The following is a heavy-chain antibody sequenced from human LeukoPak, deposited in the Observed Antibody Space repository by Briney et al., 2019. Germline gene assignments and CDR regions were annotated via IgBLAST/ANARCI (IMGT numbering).Heavy chain of an antibody. CDR3: AKDRTAGYDGLVDY. D-gene: IGHD5-12*01. CDR1: GITFSTYG. Sequence: SGGPLRLSCVVSGITFSTYGMHWVRQAPGKGLEWVAVISYDGSNKYYTDSVKGRFTISRDNSKNTLYLQMNSLRAEDTAVYYCAKDRTAGYDGLVDYWGQGTLVTVSS. V-gene: IGHV3-30*18. CDR2: ISYDGSNK. J-gene: IGHJ4*02.